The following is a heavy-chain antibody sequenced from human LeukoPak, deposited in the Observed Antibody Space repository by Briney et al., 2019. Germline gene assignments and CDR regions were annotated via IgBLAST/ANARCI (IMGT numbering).Heavy chain of an antibody. V-gene: IGHV3-23*01. D-gene: IGHD6-6*01. CDR1: GFTFSSYA. CDR3: AKDLVPGGIAARLNNWFDP. J-gene: IGHJ5*02. CDR2: IRVSGST. Sequence: GGSLRLSCTTSGFTFSSYALSWVRQAPGKGLEWVSGIRVSGSTHYPDSVTGRFTISRDNSENTLYLQMSGLRAEDTAIYYCAKDLVPGGIAARLNNWFDPWGQGTLVTVSS.